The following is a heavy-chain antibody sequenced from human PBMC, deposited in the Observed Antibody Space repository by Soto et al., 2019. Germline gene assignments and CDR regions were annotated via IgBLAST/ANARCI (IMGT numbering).Heavy chain of an antibody. Sequence: QVQIVQSGAEVKKPGASVKVSCKASGYDFSTHAMHWVRQAPGQGLEWMGRINGDSGTTKYSQKFQGRVAISRDASARKARLELTRLRSEDTAVYYCARPYLGVVRAPIPMISVDIWCQGTRVTVPP. J-gene: IGHJ3*02. V-gene: IGHV1-3*01. CDR3: ARPYLGVVRAPIPMISVDI. CDR1: GYDFSTHA. D-gene: IGHD3-22*01. CDR2: INGDSGTT.